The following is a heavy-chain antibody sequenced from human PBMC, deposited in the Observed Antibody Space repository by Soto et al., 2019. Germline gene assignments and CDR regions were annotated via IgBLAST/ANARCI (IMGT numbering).Heavy chain of an antibody. CDR3: ARHQSIVVVTAARAFDI. Sequence: PSETLSLTCTVSGGSISSGGYYWSWIRQHPGKGLEWIGYIYYSGSTYYNPSLKSRVTISVDTSKNQFSVKLNSVTAADTAVYYCARHQSIVVVTAARAFDIWGQGTMVTVSS. V-gene: IGHV4-39*01. J-gene: IGHJ3*02. D-gene: IGHD2-15*01. CDR1: GGSISSGGYY. CDR2: IYYSGST.